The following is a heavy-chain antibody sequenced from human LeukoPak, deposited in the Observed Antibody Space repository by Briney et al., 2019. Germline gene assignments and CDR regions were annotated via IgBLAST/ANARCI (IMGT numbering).Heavy chain of an antibody. J-gene: IGHJ3*02. CDR2: VSSSSSYI. Sequence: PGGSLRLSCAASGFTFSSYSMNWVRQAPGKGLEWVSSVSSSSSYIYYADSVKGRFTISRDNAKNSLYLQMNSLRAEDTAVYYCARSLTSFGYYYDSSGYRHAFDIWGQGTMVTVSS. V-gene: IGHV3-21*01. CDR1: GFTFSSYS. CDR3: ARSLTSFGYYYDSSGYRHAFDI. D-gene: IGHD3-22*01.